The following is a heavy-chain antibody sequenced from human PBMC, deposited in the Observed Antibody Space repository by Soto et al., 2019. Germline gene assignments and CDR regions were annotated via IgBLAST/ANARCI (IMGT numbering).Heavy chain of an antibody. Sequence: PSETLSLTCTVSGGSISSYYWSWIRQPPGKGLEWIGYIYYSGSTNYNPSLKSRVTISVDTSKNTLYLQMNRLRANDTAIYYCSRGVAVPGPFDQWGHGTLVTVSS. D-gene: IGHD2-15*01. V-gene: IGHV4-59*12. J-gene: IGHJ4*01. CDR1: GGSISSYY. CDR2: IYYSGST. CDR3: SRGVAVPGPFDQ.